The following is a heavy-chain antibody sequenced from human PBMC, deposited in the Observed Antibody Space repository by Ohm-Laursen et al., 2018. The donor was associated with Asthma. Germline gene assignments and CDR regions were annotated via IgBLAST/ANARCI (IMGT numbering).Heavy chain of an antibody. D-gene: IGHD3-22*01. Sequence: SSVKVSCKASGGTFSSYAISWVRQAPGQGLEWMGGIIPIFGTANYAQKFQGRVTITADESTSTAYMELSSLRSEDTAVYYCARELGYYDSSGYTWNWFDPWGQGTLVTVSS. CDR3: ARELGYYDSSGYTWNWFDP. J-gene: IGHJ5*02. CDR1: GGTFSSYA. V-gene: IGHV1-69*01. CDR2: IIPIFGTA.